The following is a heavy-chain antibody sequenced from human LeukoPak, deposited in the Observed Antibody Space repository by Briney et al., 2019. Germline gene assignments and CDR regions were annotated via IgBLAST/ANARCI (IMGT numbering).Heavy chain of an antibody. D-gene: IGHD4-17*01. J-gene: IGHJ4*02. Sequence: SETLSLTCTVSGGSISSYYWSWIRQPPGKGLEWIGYIYYSGSTNYNPSLKSRVTISVDTSKNQFSLKLSSVTAADTAVYYCARGRDYAVYWGQGTLVTVSS. CDR2: IYYSGST. CDR3: ARGRDYAVY. CDR1: GGSISSYY. V-gene: IGHV4-59*01.